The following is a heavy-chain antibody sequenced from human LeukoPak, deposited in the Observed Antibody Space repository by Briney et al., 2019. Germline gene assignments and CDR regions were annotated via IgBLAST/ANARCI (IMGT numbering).Heavy chain of an antibody. CDR2: IIPIFGTA. CDR1: GGTFSSYA. J-gene: IGHJ4*02. CDR3: YTEAYDSSGPDFDY. D-gene: IGHD3-22*01. Sequence: SVKVSCKASGGTFSSYAISWVRQAPGQGLEWMGGIIPIFGTANYAQKFQGRVTITADESTSTAYMELSSLRSEDTAVYYCYTEAYDSSGPDFDYWGQGTLVTVSS. V-gene: IGHV1-69*13.